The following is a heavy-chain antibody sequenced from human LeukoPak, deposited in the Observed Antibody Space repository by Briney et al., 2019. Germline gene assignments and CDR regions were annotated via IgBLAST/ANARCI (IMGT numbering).Heavy chain of an antibody. CDR1: GFTFSTYS. Sequence: GGSLRLSCAASGFTFSTYSMNWVRQAPGKGLEWVSSISSSSSYIYYADSVKGRFTISRDDAKNSLYLQMNSLRVEDTAVYYCARPFCSGGSCPTHDALDIWGQGTMVTVSS. J-gene: IGHJ3*02. D-gene: IGHD2-15*01. CDR2: ISSSSSYI. V-gene: IGHV3-21*01. CDR3: ARPFCSGGSCPTHDALDI.